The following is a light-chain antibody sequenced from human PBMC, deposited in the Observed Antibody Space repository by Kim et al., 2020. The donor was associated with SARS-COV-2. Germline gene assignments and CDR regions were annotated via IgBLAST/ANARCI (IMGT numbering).Light chain of an antibody. CDR2: LNSDGSH. Sequence: QLVLTQSPSASASLGASVKLTCTLSSGHSSYAIAWHQQQPEKGPRYLMKLNSDGSHSEGDGIPDRFSGSSSGAERYLTISSLQSEDEADYYCQTWGTGVFGGGTQLTV. V-gene: IGLV4-69*01. CDR1: SGHSSYA. J-gene: IGLJ3*02. CDR3: QTWGTGV.